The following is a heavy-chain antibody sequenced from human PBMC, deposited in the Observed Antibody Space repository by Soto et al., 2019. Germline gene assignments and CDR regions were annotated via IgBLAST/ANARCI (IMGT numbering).Heavy chain of an antibody. CDR1: GGSIRPYY. CDR2: IYYTGST. D-gene: IGHD6-6*01. Sequence: VQLQESGPGLVKPSETLSLTCTVSGGSIRPYYWSWIRQPPGKGLEWIGYIYYTGSTNYISSLKSRVTMSLDTSKTQFSLKLNSVTAADTALYYCARASPMSSSFPLDSWGQGTLVAVSS. J-gene: IGHJ4*02. V-gene: IGHV4-59*01. CDR3: ARASPMSSSFPLDS.